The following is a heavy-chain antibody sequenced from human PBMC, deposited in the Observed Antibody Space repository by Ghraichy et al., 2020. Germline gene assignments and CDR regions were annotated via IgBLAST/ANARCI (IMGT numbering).Heavy chain of an antibody. CDR2: IYYSGST. CDR1: GGSVSSYY. D-gene: IGHD7-27*01. Sequence: SETLSLTCTVTGGSVSSYYWSWIRQTPGKGLEWVGYIYYSGSTNYNPSLKTRVTMSVDTSKNQFSLKLTSVTAADTAVYYCATTNWAHNQDAFDVWGRGTVVTVSS. J-gene: IGHJ3*01. CDR3: ATTNWAHNQDAFDV. V-gene: IGHV4-59*02.